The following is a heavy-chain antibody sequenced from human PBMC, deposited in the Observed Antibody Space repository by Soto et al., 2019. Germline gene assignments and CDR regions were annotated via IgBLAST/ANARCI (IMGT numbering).Heavy chain of an antibody. CDR3: ARGGYCSGGSCYGQPTHFEY. D-gene: IGHD2-15*01. J-gene: IGHJ4*02. CDR2: IIPIFGTA. CDR1: GGTFSSYA. Sequence: GASVKVSCKASGGTFSSYAISCVRQAPGQGLEWMGGIIPIFGTANYAQKFQGRVTITADESTSTAYMELSSLRSEDTAVYYCARGGYCSGGSCYGQPTHFEYWGQGTLVTVSS. V-gene: IGHV1-69*13.